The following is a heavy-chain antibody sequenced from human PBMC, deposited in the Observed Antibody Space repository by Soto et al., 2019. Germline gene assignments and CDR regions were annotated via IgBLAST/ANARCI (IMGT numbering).Heavy chain of an antibody. CDR2: IWYDGSNK. Sequence: GSLRLSCAASGFTVSRYGMHCVRQAPGKGLEWVAVIWYDGSNKYYADSVKGRFTISRDNSKNTLYLQMNSLRAEDTAVYYCARDLFPGYMDVWGKGTTVTVSS. J-gene: IGHJ6*03. V-gene: IGHV3-33*01. CDR3: ARDLFPGYMDV. CDR1: GFTVSRYG. D-gene: IGHD1-1*01.